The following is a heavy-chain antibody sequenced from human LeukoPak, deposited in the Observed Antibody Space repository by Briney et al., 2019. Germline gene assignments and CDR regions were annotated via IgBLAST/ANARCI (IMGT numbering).Heavy chain of an antibody. CDR1: GFTFSSYW. Sequence: GALRLSCAASGFTFSSYWMSWVRQAPGKGLEWVANIKQDGSEKYYVDSVKGRFTISRDNAKNSLYLQMNSLRAEDTAVYYCARVSLSGSFDYWGQGTLVTVSS. CDR2: IKQDGSEK. D-gene: IGHD3-3*01. J-gene: IGHJ4*02. CDR3: ARVSLSGSFDY. V-gene: IGHV3-7*01.